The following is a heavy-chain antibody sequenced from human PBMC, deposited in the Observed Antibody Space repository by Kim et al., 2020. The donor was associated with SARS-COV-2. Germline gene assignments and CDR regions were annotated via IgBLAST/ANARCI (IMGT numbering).Heavy chain of an antibody. D-gene: IGHD1-26*01. CDR3: ARPSGSYQLGAFDI. Sequence: SETLYLTCAVSGGSISSSNWWSWVRQPPGKGLEWIGEIYHSGSTNYNPSLKSRVTISVDKSKNQFSLKLSSVTAADTAVYYCARPSGSYQLGAFDIWGQGTMVTVSS. CDR1: GGSISSSNW. V-gene: IGHV4-4*02. J-gene: IGHJ3*02. CDR2: IYHSGST.